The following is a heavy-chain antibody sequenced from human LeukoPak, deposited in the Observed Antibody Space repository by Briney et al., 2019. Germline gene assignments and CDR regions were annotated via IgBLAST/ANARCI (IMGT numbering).Heavy chain of an antibody. V-gene: IGHV3-30*04. D-gene: IGHD6-25*01. J-gene: IGHJ4*02. CDR1: GFTFSSYA. CDR3: ARDFRIAANDGGN. Sequence: GGSLRLSCAASGFTFSSYAMRWVRQAPGKGLEWVAVISYDGSNKYYADSVKGRFTISRDNSKNSLYLQMNSLRAEDTAVYYCARDFRIAANDGGNWGQGTLVTVSS. CDR2: ISYDGSNK.